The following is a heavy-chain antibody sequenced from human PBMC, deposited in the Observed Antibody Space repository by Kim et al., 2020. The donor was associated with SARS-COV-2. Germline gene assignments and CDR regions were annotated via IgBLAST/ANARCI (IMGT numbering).Heavy chain of an antibody. V-gene: IGHV3-11*01. D-gene: IGHD3-10*01. CDR3: ARTGSGSYYYYYGMDV. Sequence: SGKGRFTISRDNAKNSLYLQMNSLRAEDTAVYYCARTGSGSYYYYYGMDVWGQGTTVTVSS. J-gene: IGHJ6*02.